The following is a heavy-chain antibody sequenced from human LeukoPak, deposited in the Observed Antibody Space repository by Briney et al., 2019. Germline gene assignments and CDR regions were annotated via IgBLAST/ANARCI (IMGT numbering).Heavy chain of an antibody. D-gene: IGHD6-13*01. Sequence: SETLSLTCAVYGGSFSGYYWSWIRQPPGKGLEWIGEINHSGSTNYNPSLKSRVTISVDTSKNQFSLKLSSVTAADTAVYYCARGRSSSWYSLFDYWGQGTLVTVSS. V-gene: IGHV4-34*01. CDR3: ARGRSSSWYSLFDY. J-gene: IGHJ4*02. CDR2: INHSGST. CDR1: GGSFSGYY.